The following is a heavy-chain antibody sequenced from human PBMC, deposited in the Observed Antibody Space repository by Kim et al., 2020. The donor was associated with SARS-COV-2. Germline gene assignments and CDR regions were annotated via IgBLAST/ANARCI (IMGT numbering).Heavy chain of an antibody. CDR1: GFTFSSYW. V-gene: IGHV3-7*04. D-gene: IGHD6-19*01. CDR3: ARAAVAGRDVVPPWFDP. CDR2: IKQDGSEK. J-gene: IGHJ5*02. Sequence: GGSLRLSCAASGFTFSSYWMSWVRQAPGKGLEWVANIKQDGSEKYYVDSVKGRFTISRDNAKNSLYLQMNSLRAEDTAVYYCARAAVAGRDVVPPWFDPWGQGTLVTVSS.